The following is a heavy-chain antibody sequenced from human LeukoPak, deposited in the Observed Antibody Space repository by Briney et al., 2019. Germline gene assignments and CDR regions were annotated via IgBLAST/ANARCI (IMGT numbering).Heavy chain of an antibody. V-gene: IGHV1-2*02. J-gene: IGHJ6*03. CDR1: GYTFTGYY. CDR3: ARSSIVVVPAANPPRAYYYYYMDV. D-gene: IGHD2-2*01. CDR2: INPNSGGT. Sequence: ASVKVSCKASGYTFTGYYMHWVRQAPGQGLEWMGWINPNSGGTNYAQKFQGRVTMTRDTSISTAYMELSRLRSDDTAVYYCARSSIVVVPAANPPRAYYYYYMDVWGKGTTVTVSS.